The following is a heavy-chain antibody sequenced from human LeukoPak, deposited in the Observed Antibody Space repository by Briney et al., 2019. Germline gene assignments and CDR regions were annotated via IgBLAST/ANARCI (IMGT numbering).Heavy chain of an antibody. Sequence: GSLRLSCAASGFTFSGYWSWIRQPPGKGLEWIGYIYYSGSTNYNPSLKSRVTISVDTSKNQFSLKLSSVTAADTAVYYCARDGVNYYDISGYDIWGRGTLVTVSS. CDR3: ARDGVNYYDISGYDI. J-gene: IGHJ4*02. CDR1: GFTFSGY. V-gene: IGHV4-59*01. D-gene: IGHD3-22*01. CDR2: IYYSGST.